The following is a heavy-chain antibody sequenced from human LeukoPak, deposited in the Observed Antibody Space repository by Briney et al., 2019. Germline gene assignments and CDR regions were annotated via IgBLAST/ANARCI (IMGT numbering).Heavy chain of an antibody. V-gene: IGHV3-30-3*01. J-gene: IGHJ6*02. CDR2: ISYDGSNE. CDR1: GFTFSGYA. Sequence: GGSLRLSCAASGFTFSGYAMHWVRQAPGKGLEWVAVISYDGSNEYYADSVKGRFTISRDNSMNTLYLQMNSLRAEDTAVYYCARDGGTVGVNYGMDVWGQGTTVTVSS. D-gene: IGHD1-26*01. CDR3: ARDGGTVGVNYGMDV.